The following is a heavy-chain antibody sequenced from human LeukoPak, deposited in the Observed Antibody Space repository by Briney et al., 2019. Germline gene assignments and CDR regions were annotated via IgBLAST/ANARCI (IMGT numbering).Heavy chain of an antibody. V-gene: IGHV3-48*01. CDR2: ISDSSSIT. D-gene: IGHD3-22*01. CDR1: GFTFSSFG. CDR3: AKGPTYDSLPYYFDY. Sequence: GGSLRLSCAASGFTFSSFGMNWVRQAPGKGLEWVSYISDSSSITYYADSVKGRFTISRDNAKNSLSLQLNSLRAEDTAIYYCAKGPTYDSLPYYFDYWGQGTLVTVSS. J-gene: IGHJ4*02.